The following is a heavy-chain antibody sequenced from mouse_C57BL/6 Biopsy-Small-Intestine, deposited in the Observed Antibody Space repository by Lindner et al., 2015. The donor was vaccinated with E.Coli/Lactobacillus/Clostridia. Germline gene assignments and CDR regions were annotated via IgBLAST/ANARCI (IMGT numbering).Heavy chain of an antibody. CDR3: TRGTSGGMDY. V-gene: IGHV5-17*01. J-gene: IGHJ4*01. CDR2: VSSGSSTI. CDR1: GFTFSDYG. Sequence: VQLQESWGGLVKPGGSLKLSCAASGFTFSDYGMHWVRQAPEKGLDWVAYVSSGSSTIYYADTVKGRFTISRDNAKNTLFLQMTSLRSEDTAMYYCTRGTSGGMDYWGQGTSVTVSS. D-gene: IGHD1-1*01.